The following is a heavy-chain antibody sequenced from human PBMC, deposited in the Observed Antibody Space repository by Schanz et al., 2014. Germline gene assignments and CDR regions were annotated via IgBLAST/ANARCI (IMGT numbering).Heavy chain of an antibody. Sequence: EVQLLESGGGLVQPGGSLRLSCAAFGFTFSSYAMTWVRQAPGMGLEWVSAISGRDGSTYYADSVRGRCTISSDNAKSTLYLQMSSLRAEDTAVYYCSKSQDSSFDAWGQGTLVTVSS. CDR1: GFTFSSYA. J-gene: IGHJ4*02. V-gene: IGHV3-23*01. CDR2: ISGRDGST. D-gene: IGHD6-13*01. CDR3: SKSQDSSFDA.